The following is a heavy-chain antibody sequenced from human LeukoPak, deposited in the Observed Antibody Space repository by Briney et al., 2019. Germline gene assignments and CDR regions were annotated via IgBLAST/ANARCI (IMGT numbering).Heavy chain of an antibody. CDR1: GYTFTGYY. V-gene: IGHV1-2*02. D-gene: IGHD6-6*01. Sequence: GASVKVSCKASGYTFTGYYMYWVRQAPGQGLEWMGWINPNSGGTNYAQKFQGRVTMTRDTSISTAYMELSRLRSDDTAVYYCARSTSIAARPSYWGQGTLVTVSS. CDR2: INPNSGGT. CDR3: ARSTSIAARPSY. J-gene: IGHJ4*02.